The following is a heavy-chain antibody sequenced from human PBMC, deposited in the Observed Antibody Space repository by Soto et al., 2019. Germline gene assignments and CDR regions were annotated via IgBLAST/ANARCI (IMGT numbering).Heavy chain of an antibody. J-gene: IGHJ4*02. V-gene: IGHV3-15*01. Sequence: GGSLRLSCAASGFTFSNAWMSWVRQAPGKGLEWVGRIKSKTDGGTTDYAAPVKGRFTISRDDSKNTLYLQMNSLKTEDTAVYYCTTDSTVTTSEVYWGQGTLVTVSS. CDR1: GFTFSNAW. D-gene: IGHD4-17*01. CDR2: IKSKTDGGTT. CDR3: TTDSTVTTSEVY.